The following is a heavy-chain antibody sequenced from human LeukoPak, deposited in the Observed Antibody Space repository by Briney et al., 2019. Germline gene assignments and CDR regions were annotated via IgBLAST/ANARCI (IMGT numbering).Heavy chain of an antibody. CDR1: GFTFSDHS. Sequence: GGSLRLSCVASGFTFSDHSMMWVRQAPGKGLEWVANIKRDGSEKNYVDSVRGRFTVSRDNRENSLYLHLNSLGVEDTAVYYCARESSHTIFGVVIYFYMDVWGKGTTVTVSS. D-gene: IGHD3-3*01. V-gene: IGHV3-7*01. J-gene: IGHJ6*03. CDR2: IKRDGSEK. CDR3: ARESSHTIFGVVIYFYMDV.